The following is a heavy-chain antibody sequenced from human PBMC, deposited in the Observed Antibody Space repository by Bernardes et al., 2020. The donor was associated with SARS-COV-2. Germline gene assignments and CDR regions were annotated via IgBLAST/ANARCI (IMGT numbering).Heavy chain of an antibody. CDR2: ISGSGGST. D-gene: IGHD3-3*01. CDR3: AKDRDYDFWSGPSYYGMDV. CDR1: GFTFSSYA. J-gene: IGHJ6*02. V-gene: IGHV3-23*01. Sequence: GGSLRLSCAASGFTFSSYAMSWVRQAPGKGLEWVSAISGSGGSTYYADSVKGRFTISRDNSKNTLYLQMNSLRAEDTAVYYCAKDRDYDFWSGPSYYGMDVWGQGTTVTVSS.